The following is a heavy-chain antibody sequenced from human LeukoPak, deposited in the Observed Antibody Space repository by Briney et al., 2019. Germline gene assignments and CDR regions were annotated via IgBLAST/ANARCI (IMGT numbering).Heavy chain of an antibody. CDR2: IRSKANSYAT. V-gene: IGHV3-73*01. CDR3: TSLPNIYCSSTSCYDDYYYGMDV. J-gene: IGHJ6*02. Sequence: PGGSLRLSCAASGFTFSGSAMHWVRQASGKGLEWVGRIRSKANSYATAYAASVKGRFTIFRDDSKNTAYLQMNSLKTEDTAVYYCTSLPNIYCSSTSCYDDYYYGMDVWGQGTTVTVSS. D-gene: IGHD2-2*01. CDR1: GFTFSGSA.